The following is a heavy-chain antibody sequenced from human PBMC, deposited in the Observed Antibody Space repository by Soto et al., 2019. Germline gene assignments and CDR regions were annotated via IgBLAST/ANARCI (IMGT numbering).Heavy chain of an antibody. D-gene: IGHD6-19*01. Sequence: ALVTVSVLGSGYTFRSAGLGCLRHPSGQGLEWMGWISAYNGNTNYAQKLQGRVTMTTDTSTSTAYMELRSLRSDDTAVYYCARDGGIAVAGTAPDYWGQGTLVTVSS. CDR3: ARDGGIAVAGTAPDY. V-gene: IGHV1-18*01. CDR2: ISAYNGNT. J-gene: IGHJ4*02. CDR1: GYTFRSAG.